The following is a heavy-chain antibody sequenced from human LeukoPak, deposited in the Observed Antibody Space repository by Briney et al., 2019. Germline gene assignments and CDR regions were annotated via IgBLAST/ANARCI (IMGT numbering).Heavy chain of an antibody. CDR1: GFTFSNAW. J-gene: IGHJ6*01. CDR2: IKRTTDGGTT. V-gene: IGHV3-15*01. Sequence: GGSLRLSCAASGFTFSNAWMSWVRQDPGKGPEWVGRIKRTTDGGTTEYAAPMKDRFTISRDDSKNTLYLQINSLKTEDTALYYCATVLLDVWGQGTTVTVSS. D-gene: IGHD3-3*01. CDR3: ATVLLDV.